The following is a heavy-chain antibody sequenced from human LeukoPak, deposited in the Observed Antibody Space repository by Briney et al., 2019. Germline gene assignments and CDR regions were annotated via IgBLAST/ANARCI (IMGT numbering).Heavy chain of an antibody. D-gene: IGHD3-10*01. CDR1: GFTFSSYG. J-gene: IGHJ6*02. V-gene: IGHV3-33*01. CDR2: IWFDGSNK. Sequence: GGSLRLSCAASGFTFSSYGMHWVRQAPGKGLEWVAVIWFDGSNKFYADSVKGRFTISRDNSKNTLSLQMNSLRVDDTAVYYCARAYYGSGSNYYYGLEVWGQGTTVTASS. CDR3: ARAYYGSGSNYYYGLEV.